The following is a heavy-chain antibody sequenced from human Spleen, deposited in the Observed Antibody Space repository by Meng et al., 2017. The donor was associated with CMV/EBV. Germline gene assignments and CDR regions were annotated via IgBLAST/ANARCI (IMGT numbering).Heavy chain of an antibody. D-gene: IGHD2-2*02. CDR2: ISGSGDST. J-gene: IGHJ6*02. V-gene: IGHV3-23*01. Sequence: GGSLRLSCGASGFTFSSYAMNWVRQAPGKGLEWVSVISGSGDSTFYADSVKGRFIISRDNSKNTLCLQMNSLRAEDTAVYYCAREGRIVVVPAAIDDYYYGMDVWGQGTTVTVSS. CDR1: GFTFSSYA. CDR3: AREGRIVVVPAAIDDYYYGMDV.